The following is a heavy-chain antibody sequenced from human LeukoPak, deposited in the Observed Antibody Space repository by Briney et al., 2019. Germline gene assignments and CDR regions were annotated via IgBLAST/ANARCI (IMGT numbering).Heavy chain of an antibody. CDR3: TGSDLWAAFDI. D-gene: IGHD3-10*01. CDR1: GFTFSNAW. V-gene: IGHV3-15*01. Sequence: PGGSLRLSCTASGFTFSNAWMSWVRQAPGKGLEWVGRIKSKTDGGTTDYAAPVKGRFTISRDDSKNTLYLQMNSLKTEDTAVYYCTGSDLWAAFDIWGQGTMVTVSS. J-gene: IGHJ3*02. CDR2: IKSKTDGGTT.